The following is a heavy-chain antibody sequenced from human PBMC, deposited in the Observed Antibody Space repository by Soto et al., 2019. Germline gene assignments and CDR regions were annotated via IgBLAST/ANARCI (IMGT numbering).Heavy chain of an antibody. V-gene: IGHV4-39*01. J-gene: IGHJ6*02. CDR3: ARNDFWSGYEDYYGMDV. Sequence: PSETLSLTCTVSGCSISSSSYYWGWIRQPPGKGLEWIGSIYYSGSTYYNPSLKSRVTISVDTSKNQFSLKLSSVTAADTAVYYCARNDFWSGYEDYYGMDVWGQGPTVTVSS. D-gene: IGHD3-3*01. CDR1: GCSISSSSYY. CDR2: IYYSGST.